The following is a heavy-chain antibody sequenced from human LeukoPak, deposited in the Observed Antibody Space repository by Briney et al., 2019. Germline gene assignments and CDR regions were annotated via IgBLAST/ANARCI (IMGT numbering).Heavy chain of an antibody. CDR3: ARASLSTSRYSAFDI. Sequence: SETLSLTCTVSGGSISSGGFHWSWIRQHPGKGLEWIGYIYYSGSTSYNPSLKSRVTISVDTSKNQLSLRLSSVTAADTAVYYCARASLSTSRYSAFDIWGQGTMVTVSS. CDR2: IYYSGST. J-gene: IGHJ3*02. V-gene: IGHV4-31*03. D-gene: IGHD2-2*01. CDR1: GGSISSGGFH.